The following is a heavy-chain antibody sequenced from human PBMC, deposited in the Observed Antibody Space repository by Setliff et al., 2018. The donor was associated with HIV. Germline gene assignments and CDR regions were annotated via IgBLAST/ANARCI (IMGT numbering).Heavy chain of an antibody. V-gene: IGHV4-4*07. CDR3: ARGPPFAF. CDR2: IYYVGWS. CDR1: GGSLQVYY. J-gene: IGHJ4*02. Sequence: SETLSLTCSVSGGSLQVYYGSWIRQPAGKGLQWIGRIYYVGWSNYHPSLESRVTVSEDTSRHQFFLKLTSVTADDTGVYYCARGPPFAFWGQGLLVTVSS.